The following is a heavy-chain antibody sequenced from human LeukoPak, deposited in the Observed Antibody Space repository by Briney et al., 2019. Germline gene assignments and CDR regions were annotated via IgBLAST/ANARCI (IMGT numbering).Heavy chain of an antibody. Sequence: PSETLSLTCTVSGDSISDYYWTWIRQPAGRGPEWMGRIYSDGATDYNPFLRGRVTMSVATSKNQFSLNLRSVTAADTAVYYCARDYRVNLVGYWYFDLWGRGTAVIVSS. CDR1: GDSISDYY. J-gene: IGHJ2*01. CDR3: ARDYRVNLVGYWYFDL. CDR2: IYSDGAT. V-gene: IGHV4-4*07. D-gene: IGHD3-16*02.